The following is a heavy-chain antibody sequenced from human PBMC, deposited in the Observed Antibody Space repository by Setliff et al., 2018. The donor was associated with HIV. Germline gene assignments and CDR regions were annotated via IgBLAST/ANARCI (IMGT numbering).Heavy chain of an antibody. CDR2: IKQDGSEK. CDR3: ARDKGPYNFWSGYDTHYFDY. Sequence: GGSLRLSCAASGFTFSSYWMSWVRQAPGKGLEWVANIKQDGSEKYYVDSVRGRFTISRDNAKNSLYLQMNSLRAEDTAVYYCARDKGPYNFWSGYDTHYFDYWGQGTLVTVSS. V-gene: IGHV3-7*01. CDR1: GFTFSSYW. D-gene: IGHD3-3*01. J-gene: IGHJ4*02.